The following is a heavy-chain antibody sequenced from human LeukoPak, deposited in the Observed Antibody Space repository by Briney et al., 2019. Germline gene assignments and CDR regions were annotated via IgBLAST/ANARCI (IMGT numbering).Heavy chain of an antibody. CDR2: IYYSGST. Sequence: SETLSLTCTVSGGSISSGDYYWRWIRQPPGKGLEWIGYIYYSGSTYYNPSLKSRVTISVDTSKNQFSLKLSSVTAADTAVYYCAREVAVTKNAYYFDYWGQGTLVTVSS. V-gene: IGHV4-30-4*01. J-gene: IGHJ4*02. CDR1: GGSISSGDYY. CDR3: AREVAVTKNAYYFDY. D-gene: IGHD2-21*02.